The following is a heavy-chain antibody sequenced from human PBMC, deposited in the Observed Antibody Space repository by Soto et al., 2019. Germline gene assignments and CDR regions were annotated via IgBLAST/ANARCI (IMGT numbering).Heavy chain of an antibody. J-gene: IGHJ3*02. D-gene: IGHD1-7*01. CDR3: ARVGKLELQGGAFGI. CDR2: IYTSGST. V-gene: IGHV4-4*07. CDR1: GGSISSYY. Sequence: SETLSLTCTVSGGSISSYYWSWIRQPAGKGLEWIGRIYTSGSTNYNPSPKSRVTMSVDTSKNKFSLELSSVTAADTAVYYCARVGKLELQGGAFGIWGPGTMVTCSS.